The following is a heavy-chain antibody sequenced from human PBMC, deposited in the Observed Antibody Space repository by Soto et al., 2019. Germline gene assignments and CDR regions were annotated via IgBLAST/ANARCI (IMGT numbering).Heavy chain of an antibody. V-gene: IGHV1-18*01. CDR1: GYTFTSYG. J-gene: IGHJ4*02. CDR2: ISAYNGNT. D-gene: IGHD6-19*01. CDR3: ARAPAVAPQDY. Sequence: QVQLVQSGAEVKKPGASVKVSCKASGYTFTSYGISWVRQAPGQGREWMGWISAYNGNTNYAQKLQGRVTMTTDTSKSTVYMELRSVTSDDTAVYYCARAPAVAPQDYWGQGTLVTVSS.